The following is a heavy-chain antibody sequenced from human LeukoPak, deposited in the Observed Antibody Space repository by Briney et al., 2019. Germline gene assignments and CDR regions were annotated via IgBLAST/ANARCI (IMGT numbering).Heavy chain of an antibody. J-gene: IGHJ4*02. D-gene: IGHD1-1*01. CDR2: IYYSGST. CDR3: ASGDNDPLFDY. CDR1: GGSISSGGYY. V-gene: IGHV4-31*03. Sequence: SQTLSLTCTVSGGSISSGGYYWSWIRQHPGKGLEWIGPIYYSGSTNYNPSLQGRVTISLDTSRNQFSLKPSSVTAADTAVYYCASGDNDPLFDYWGQGTLVTVSS.